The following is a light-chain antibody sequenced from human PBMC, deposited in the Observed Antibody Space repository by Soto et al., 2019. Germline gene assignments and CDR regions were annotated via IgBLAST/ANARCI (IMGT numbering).Light chain of an antibody. CDR2: AAS. CDR1: QDISNF. CDR3: QKYNSAPLT. V-gene: IGKV1-27*01. Sequence: DIQMTQSPSSLSASVGDRVTITCRTSQDISNFLAWYQQKPGKVHNLLLYAASTLQSGVPSRFSGSGYGTDFTLTINTLQPEDVATYYCQKYNSAPLTCGGGMKVEIK. J-gene: IGKJ4*01.